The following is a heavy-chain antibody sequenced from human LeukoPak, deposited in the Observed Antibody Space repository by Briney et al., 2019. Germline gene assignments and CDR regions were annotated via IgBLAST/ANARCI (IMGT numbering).Heavy chain of an antibody. D-gene: IGHD6-19*01. CDR2: IDPSDSYT. J-gene: IGHJ6*02. CDR1: GYSFTSYW. Sequence: GESLKISCKGSGYSFTSYWISWVRQMPGKGLEWMGRIDPSDSYTNYSPSFQGHVTISADKSISTAYLQWSSLKASDTAMYYCASPVAGTDYYYYYGMDVWGQRTTVTVSS. CDR3: ASPVAGTDYYYYYGMDV. V-gene: IGHV5-10-1*01.